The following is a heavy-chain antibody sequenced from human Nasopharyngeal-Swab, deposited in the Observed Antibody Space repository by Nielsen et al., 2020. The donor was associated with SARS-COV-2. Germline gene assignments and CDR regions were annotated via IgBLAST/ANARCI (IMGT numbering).Heavy chain of an antibody. CDR1: GFTFSSHA. D-gene: IGHD4-17*01. V-gene: IGHV3-23*01. J-gene: IGHJ6*02. CDR2: ISGSGGST. CDR3: AKDLATVSGYYYGMDV. Sequence: SCAASGFTFSSHAMSWVRQAPGKGLEWVSAISGSGGSTYYADSVKGRFTISRDNSKNTLYLQMNSLRAEDTAVYYCAKDLATVSGYYYGMDVWGQGTTVTVSS.